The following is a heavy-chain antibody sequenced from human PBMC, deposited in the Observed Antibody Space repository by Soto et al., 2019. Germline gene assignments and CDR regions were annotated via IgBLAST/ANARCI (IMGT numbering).Heavy chain of an antibody. D-gene: IGHD3-10*01. CDR1: GFTFSSCW. Sequence: EVQVVESGGGLVQPGGSRRLSCAASGFTFSSCWMHWVRQAPGKGLEWLTRINGEGSYTTYADSVKGRFTISRDNAKNTLYLQLSSLRGEVNAIYYCSRAADYHYYYHAMDVWGRGTNVTV. CDR3: SRAADYHYYYHAMDV. V-gene: IGHV3-74*03. CDR2: INGEGSYT. J-gene: IGHJ6*02.